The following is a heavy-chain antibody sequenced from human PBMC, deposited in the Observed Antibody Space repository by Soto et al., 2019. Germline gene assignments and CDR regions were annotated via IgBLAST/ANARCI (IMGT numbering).Heavy chain of an antibody. CDR1: GFTFSSYG. J-gene: IGHJ6*02. Sequence: LRLSFAASGFTFSSYGMHWVRQAPGKGLEWVAVISYDGSNKYYADSVKGRFTISRDNSKNTLYLQMNSLRAEDTAVYYCAKSGPYCSSTSCYTGGRSYYYYYGMDVWGQGTTVTVSS. V-gene: IGHV3-30*18. CDR3: AKSGPYCSSTSCYTGGRSYYYYYGMDV. D-gene: IGHD2-2*02. CDR2: ISYDGSNK.